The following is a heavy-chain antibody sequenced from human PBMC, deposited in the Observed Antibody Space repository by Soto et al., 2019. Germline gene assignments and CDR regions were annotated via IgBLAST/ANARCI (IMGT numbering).Heavy chain of an antibody. V-gene: IGHV1-3*01. Sequence: ASLKVSCKASGYTFTSYAMYWVRQAPGQRLEWMGWINAGNGNTKYSQKFQGRVTITRDTSTSTAYMELSSLRSEDTAVYYCARLDYGGNSRNFDYWGQGTLVTVSS. CDR3: ARLDYGGNSRNFDY. CDR2: INAGNGNT. CDR1: GYTFTSYA. D-gene: IGHD4-17*01. J-gene: IGHJ4*02.